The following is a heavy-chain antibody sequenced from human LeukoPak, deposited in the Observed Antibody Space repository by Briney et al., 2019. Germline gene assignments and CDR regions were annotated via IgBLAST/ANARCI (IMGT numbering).Heavy chain of an antibody. Sequence: GGSLRLSCAASGFTFSSYAMSWVRQAPGKGLEWVSAISGSGGSTYYADSVKGRFTISRDNSKNTPYLQMNSLRAEDTAVYYCAKDSSSRPYYYMDVWGKGTTVTVSS. J-gene: IGHJ6*03. CDR1: GFTFSSYA. D-gene: IGHD2-2*01. V-gene: IGHV3-23*01. CDR2: ISGSGGST. CDR3: AKDSSSRPYYYMDV.